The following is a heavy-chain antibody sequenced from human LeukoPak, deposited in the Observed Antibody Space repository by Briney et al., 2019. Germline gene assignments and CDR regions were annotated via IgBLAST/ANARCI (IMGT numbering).Heavy chain of an antibody. J-gene: IGHJ4*02. V-gene: IGHV3-9*03. CDR1: GFTFDDYA. CDR2: ISWNSGSI. Sequence: PGGSLRLSCAASGFTFDDYAMHWVRQASGKGLEWVSGISWNSGSIVYADSVKGRFTISRDNAKNSLYLQMNSLRAEDMALYYCAKGSAAGTGNYFDYWGQGTLVTVSS. CDR3: AKGSAAGTGNYFDY. D-gene: IGHD6-13*01.